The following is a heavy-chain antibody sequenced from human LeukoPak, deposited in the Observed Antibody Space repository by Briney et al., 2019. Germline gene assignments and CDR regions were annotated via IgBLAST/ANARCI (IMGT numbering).Heavy chain of an antibody. V-gene: IGHV3-7*01. D-gene: IGHD2-8*01. J-gene: IGHJ4*02. Sequence: GGSLRLSCAASGISFSGNWMGWVRQAPGEGLEWVASIKYDGSAKYNADSVKGRFTISRDNAKNSLYLEMNSLTAEDTAVYYCAFSNAFKVWGQGTLVTVSP. CDR1: GISFSGNW. CDR3: AFSNAFKV. CDR2: IKYDGSAK.